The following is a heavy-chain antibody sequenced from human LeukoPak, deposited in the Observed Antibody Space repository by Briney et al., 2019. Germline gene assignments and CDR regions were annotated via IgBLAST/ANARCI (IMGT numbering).Heavy chain of an antibody. Sequence: SETLSLTCTVSGVSISSYYWSWIRQPPGKGLEWIGYIYYSGSTNYNPSLKSRVTISVDTSKNQFSLKLSSVTAADTAVYYCARNLLELPYYYYYYGMDVWGQGTTVTVSS. CDR2: IYYSGST. CDR1: GVSISSYY. D-gene: IGHD1-7*01. V-gene: IGHV4-59*01. J-gene: IGHJ6*02. CDR3: ARNLLELPYYYYYYGMDV.